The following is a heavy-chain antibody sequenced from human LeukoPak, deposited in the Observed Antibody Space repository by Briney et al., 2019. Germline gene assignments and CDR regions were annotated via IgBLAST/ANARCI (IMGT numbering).Heavy chain of an antibody. CDR2: IYTSGST. Sequence: SQTLSLTCTVSGYSISSGDFYWSWIRQPAGKGLEWIGRIYTSGSTNYNPSLKSRVTISVDTSKNQFSLKLSSVTATDTAVYYCARSTYSYYFDYWGQGTLVTVSS. J-gene: IGHJ4*02. CDR1: GYSISSGDFY. D-gene: IGHD2-15*01. CDR3: ARSTYSYYFDY. V-gene: IGHV4-61*02.